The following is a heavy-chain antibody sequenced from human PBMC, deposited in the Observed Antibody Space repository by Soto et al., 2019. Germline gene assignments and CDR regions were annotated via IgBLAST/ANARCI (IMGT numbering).Heavy chain of an antibody. D-gene: IGHD2-8*01. Sequence: PGGSLRLSCAASGFTFSSYSMNWVRQAPGKGLEWVSSISSSSSYIYYADSVKGRFTISRDNAKNSLYLQMNSLRAEDTAVYYCARVGYCTNGVCPSLGAFDIWGQGTMVTVSS. CDR3: ARVGYCTNGVCPSLGAFDI. CDR1: GFTFSSYS. J-gene: IGHJ3*02. V-gene: IGHV3-21*01. CDR2: ISSSSSYI.